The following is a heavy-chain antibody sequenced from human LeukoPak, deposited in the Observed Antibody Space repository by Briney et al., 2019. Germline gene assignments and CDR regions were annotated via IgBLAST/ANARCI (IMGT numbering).Heavy chain of an antibody. Sequence: PGGSLRLSCAASGFTFSTYNMNWVRQAPGKGLEWLSYISSSSGTIYYADSVKGRFTISRDNAKNTLYLQMNSLRAEDTAVYYCARAHYDFWSGYRRFDPWGQGTLVTVSS. J-gene: IGHJ5*02. D-gene: IGHD3-3*01. CDR3: ARAHYDFWSGYRRFDP. CDR2: ISSSSGTI. CDR1: GFTFSTYN. V-gene: IGHV3-48*04.